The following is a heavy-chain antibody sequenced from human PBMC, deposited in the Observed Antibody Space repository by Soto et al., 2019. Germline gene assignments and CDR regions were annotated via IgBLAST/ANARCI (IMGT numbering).Heavy chain of an antibody. J-gene: IGHJ6*02. V-gene: IGHV6-1*01. D-gene: IGHD3-22*01. Sequence: SQTLSLTCAISGDSVSSNSAAWNWIRQSPSRGLEWLGRTYYRSKWYNDYAVSVKSRITINPDTSKNQFSLQLNSVTPEDTAVNYCARDTVSYYDSSGYDPRRYCYYGRDVWGQGTTVTVSS. CDR1: GDSVSSNSAA. CDR3: ARDTVSYYDSSGYDPRRYCYYGRDV. CDR2: TYYRSKWYN.